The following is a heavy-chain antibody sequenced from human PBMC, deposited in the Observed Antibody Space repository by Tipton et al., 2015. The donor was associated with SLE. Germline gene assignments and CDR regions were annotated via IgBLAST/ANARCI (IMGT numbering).Heavy chain of an antibody. CDR3: ASECGGDCSPMEYFQY. V-gene: IGHV4-30-2*01. D-gene: IGHD2-21*01. CDR1: GGSMSSGGYS. J-gene: IGHJ1*01. CDR2: IFHTGST. Sequence: LRLSCAVSGGSMSSGGYSWSWIRQAPGKGLEWIGYIFHTGSTYYNPSLSSRVTMSVDKSQNQFSLKLTSVTAADTAVYYCASECGGDCSPMEYFQYWGQGALVTVSS.